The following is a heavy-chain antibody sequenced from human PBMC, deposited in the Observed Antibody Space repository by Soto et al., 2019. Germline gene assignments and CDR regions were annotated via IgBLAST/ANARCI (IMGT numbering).Heavy chain of an antibody. Sequence: QLQLQESGPGLVKPSETLSLTCTVSGGSISSSSYYWGWIRQPPGKGLEWIGSIYYSGSTYYNPSLKSRVTISVDTSKNQFSLKLSSVTAADTAVYYCARWGGEWFLSFDPWGQGTLVTVSS. J-gene: IGHJ5*02. CDR1: GGSISSSSYY. CDR3: ARWGGEWFLSFDP. D-gene: IGHD3-3*01. V-gene: IGHV4-39*01. CDR2: IYYSGST.